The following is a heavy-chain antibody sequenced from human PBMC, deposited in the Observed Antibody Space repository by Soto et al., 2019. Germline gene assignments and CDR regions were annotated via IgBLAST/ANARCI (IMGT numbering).Heavy chain of an antibody. J-gene: IGHJ4*02. V-gene: IGHV4-34*01. CDR1: GGSFIGYY. CDR2: INHSGST. CDR3: ARRISKVANYYDSSGYYCPSFDY. Sequence: SETLSLTRAVYGGSFIGYYWSWIRQPPGKGLEWIGEINHSGSTNYNPSLKSRVTISVDTSKNQFSLKLSSVTAADTAVYYCARRISKVANYYDSSGYYCPSFDYWGQGTLVTVSS. D-gene: IGHD3-22*01.